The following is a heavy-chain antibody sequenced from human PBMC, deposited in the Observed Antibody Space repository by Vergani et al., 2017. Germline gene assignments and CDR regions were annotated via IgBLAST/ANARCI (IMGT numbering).Heavy chain of an antibody. J-gene: IGHJ6*03. CDR2: INHSGST. V-gene: IGHV4-34*01. Sequence: QVQLQQWGAGLLKPSETLSLTCAVYGGSFSVYYWSWIRQPPGKGLEWIGEINHSGSTNYNPSLKSRVTISVDTSKNQFSLKLSSVTAADTAVYYCAGKVLLWFGEFKGYYYMDVWGKGTTVTVSS. D-gene: IGHD3-10*01. CDR1: GGSFSVYY. CDR3: AGKVLLWFGEFKGYYYMDV.